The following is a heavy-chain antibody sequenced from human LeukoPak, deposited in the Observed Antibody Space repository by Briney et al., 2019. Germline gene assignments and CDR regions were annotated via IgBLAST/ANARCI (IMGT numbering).Heavy chain of an antibody. J-gene: IGHJ6*02. V-gene: IGHV3-30*18. D-gene: IGHD3-3*01. CDR1: GFTFSSYG. Sequence: GSLRLSCAASGFTFSSYGMHWVRQAPGKGLEWVAVISYDGSNKYYADSVKGRFTISRDNSKNTLYLQMNSLRAEDTAVYYCAKGGGGMDVWGQGTTVTVSS. CDR2: ISYDGSNK. CDR3: AKGGGGMDV.